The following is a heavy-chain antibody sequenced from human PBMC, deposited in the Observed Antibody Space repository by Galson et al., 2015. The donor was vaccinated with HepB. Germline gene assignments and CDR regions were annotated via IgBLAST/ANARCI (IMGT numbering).Heavy chain of an antibody. CDR3: ARDPSTVTNFWYFDL. CDR1: GGSISSYY. J-gene: IGHJ2*01. CDR2: IYTSGST. Sequence: SETLSLTCTVSGGSISSYYWSWIRQPAGKGLEWIGRIYTSGSTNYNPSLKTRVTMSVDTSKNQFSLKLRSVTAADTALYYYARDPSTVTNFWYFDLWGRGTLVTVSS. D-gene: IGHD4-17*01. V-gene: IGHV4-4*07.